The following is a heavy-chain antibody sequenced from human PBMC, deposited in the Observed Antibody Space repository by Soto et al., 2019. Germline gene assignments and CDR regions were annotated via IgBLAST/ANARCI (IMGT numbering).Heavy chain of an antibody. CDR2: INHSGST. V-gene: IGHV4-34*01. CDR1: CGSFSGYY. CDR3: ARGGIAARQGAIDY. D-gene: IGHD6-6*01. J-gene: IGHJ4*02. Sequence: SETLSVTCAVYCGSFSGYYWSWIRQPPGKGLEWIGEINHSGSTNYNPSLKSRVTISVDTSKNQFSLKLSSVTAADTAVYYCARGGIAARQGAIDYWGQGTLVTVSS.